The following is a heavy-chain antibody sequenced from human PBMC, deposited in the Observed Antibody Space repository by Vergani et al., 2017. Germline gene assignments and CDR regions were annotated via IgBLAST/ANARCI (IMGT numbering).Heavy chain of an antibody. J-gene: IGHJ6*03. CDR2: ISGYDGKT. V-gene: IGHV1-18*01. CDR3: ARGGSIAAPSYLYYFYMDV. Sequence: QVQLVQSGAEMKKPGASVNGSCKTSGYSFNSYGINWVRQAPGQGLEWLGWISGYDGKTKYVEKLQGRITVTIDTSTNSAYMELRGLRSDDTAVYYCARGGSIAAPSYLYYFYMDVWGKGTSVTVSS. CDR1: GYSFNSYG. D-gene: IGHD6-6*01.